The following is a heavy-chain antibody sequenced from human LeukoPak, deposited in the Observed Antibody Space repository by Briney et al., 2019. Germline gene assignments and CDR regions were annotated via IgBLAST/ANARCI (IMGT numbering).Heavy chain of an antibody. CDR1: GFTFDDYG. J-gene: IGHJ4*02. Sequence: GGSLRLSCAASGFTFDDYGMSWVRQAPGKGLEWVSGINWNGGSTGYADSVKGRFTISRDNAKNTLYLQMNSLRAEDTAVYYCARVGGYDSSIDYWGQGTLVTVSS. CDR3: ARVGGYDSSIDY. CDR2: INWNGGST. V-gene: IGHV3-20*04. D-gene: IGHD3-22*01.